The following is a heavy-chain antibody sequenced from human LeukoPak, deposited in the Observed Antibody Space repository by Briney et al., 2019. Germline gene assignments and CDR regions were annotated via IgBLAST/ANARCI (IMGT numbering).Heavy chain of an antibody. CDR3: ARRKIFGEKQPADY. CDR1: GYTFTSYD. CDR2: INPNSGGT. J-gene: IGHJ4*02. D-gene: IGHD3-3*01. Sequence: ASVKVSCKASGYTFTSYDINWVRQATGQGLEWMGWINPNSGGTNYAQKFQGRVTMTRDTSISTAYMELSRLRSDDTAVYYCARRKIFGEKQPADYWGQGTLVTVSS. V-gene: IGHV1-2*02.